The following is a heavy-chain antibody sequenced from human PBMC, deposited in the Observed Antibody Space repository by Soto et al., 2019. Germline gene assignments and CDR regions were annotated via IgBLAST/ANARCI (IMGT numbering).Heavy chain of an antibody. D-gene: IGHD2-15*01. V-gene: IGHV3-74*01. CDR3: AREPRGGSRTDY. CDR1: GFNFSRYW. CDR2: IDNDGSST. J-gene: IGHJ4*02. Sequence: EVQLVESGGGLVQPGESMRLSWPTSGFNFSRYWMHWVRQAPGKGLGWVSRIDNDGSSTDYADSVKGRFIISRDNAKNTLYLQMNSLRAEETAVYYCAREPRGGSRTDYWGQGTLVTVSS.